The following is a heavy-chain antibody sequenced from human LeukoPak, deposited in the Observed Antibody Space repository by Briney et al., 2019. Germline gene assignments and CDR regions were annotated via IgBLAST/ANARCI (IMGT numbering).Heavy chain of an antibody. V-gene: IGHV3-64*01. Sequence: GWSLRLSCAAPGFTFSSYAMHWVRQAPGKGLEYVSAISSNGGSTYYANSVKGRFTISRDNSKNTLYLQMGSLRAEDMAVYYCARGGYGDYWDFDYWGQGTLVTVSS. D-gene: IGHD4-17*01. CDR2: ISSNGGST. J-gene: IGHJ4*02. CDR1: GFTFSSYA. CDR3: ARGGYGDYWDFDY.